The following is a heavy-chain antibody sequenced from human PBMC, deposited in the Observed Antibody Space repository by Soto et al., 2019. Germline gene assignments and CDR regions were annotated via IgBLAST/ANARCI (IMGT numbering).Heavy chain of an antibody. V-gene: IGHV3-23*01. CDR1: GYTFSSSA. Sequence: GGSLKLSCTAYGYTFSSSAINWFRQAPGKVLEWGSGISGSGGTTYYADSVKGRFTISRDNSKNTVYMGMTSLRDEDTALYYCAKDLGYCSSTGGYDCYAMDVCGQGHTVPVSS. CDR2: ISGSGGTT. J-gene: IGHJ6*02. D-gene: IGHD2-2*01. CDR3: AKDLGYCSSTGGYDCYAMDV.